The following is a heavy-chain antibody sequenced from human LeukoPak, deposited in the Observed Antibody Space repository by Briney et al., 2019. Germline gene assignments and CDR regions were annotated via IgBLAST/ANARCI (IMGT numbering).Heavy chain of an antibody. Sequence: PGGSLRLSCAASGFTFSNYGMSWVRQAPGKGLEWVSVISGSGGVTYYADSVKGRFTISRDNSKNTLYVQMNSLRAEDTAIYYCARKFYNSCWYDAFDIWGQGTMVTVSS. CDR1: GFTFSNYG. CDR2: ISGSGGVT. V-gene: IGHV3-23*01. D-gene: IGHD6-19*01. J-gene: IGHJ3*02. CDR3: ARKFYNSCWYDAFDI.